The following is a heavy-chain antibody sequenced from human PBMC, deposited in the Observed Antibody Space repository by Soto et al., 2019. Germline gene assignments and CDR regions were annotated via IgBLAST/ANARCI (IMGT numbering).Heavy chain of an antibody. V-gene: IGHV4-30-4*01. CDR2: IYKSTTT. CDR1: GDSISTVDYF. CDR3: ARGRYCLTGRCFPNWFDS. J-gene: IGHJ5*01. Sequence: SETLSLTCSVSGDSISTVDYFWAWIRQPPGQALEYIGYIYKSTTTYYNPSFAGRVAISLATSKSQFSLTVTSVTAADTAVYFCARGRYCLTGRCFPNWFDSWGQGTLVTVSS. D-gene: IGHD2-15*01.